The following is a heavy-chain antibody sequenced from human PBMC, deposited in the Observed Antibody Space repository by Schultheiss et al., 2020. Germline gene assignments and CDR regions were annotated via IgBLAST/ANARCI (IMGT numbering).Heavy chain of an antibody. V-gene: IGHV4-39*01. J-gene: IGHJ5*02. Sequence: SETLSLTCTVSGGSISSSSYYWGWIRQPPGKGLEWIGSIYYSGSTYYNPSLKSRVTISVDTSKNQFSLKLSSVTAADTAVYYCARQDYYDSSGYFVVTTETEGTWFDPWGQGTLVTVSS. CDR3: ARQDYYDSSGYFVVTTETEGTWFDP. D-gene: IGHD3-22*01. CDR2: IYYSGST. CDR1: GGSISSSSYY.